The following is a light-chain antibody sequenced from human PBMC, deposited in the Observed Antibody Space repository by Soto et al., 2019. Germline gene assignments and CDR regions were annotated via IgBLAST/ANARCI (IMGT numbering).Light chain of an antibody. CDR2: DVS. CDR3: TSYTSSDTLV. Sequence: QSALTQPTSVSGSPGQSITISCTGTSSDVGGYNYVSWYQRHPGKAPKVIIYDVSNRPSGVSNRFSGSKSGNTASLTISGLQAEDEADYYCTSYTSSDTLVFGTGTKVTVL. CDR1: SSDVGGYNY. J-gene: IGLJ1*01. V-gene: IGLV2-14*01.